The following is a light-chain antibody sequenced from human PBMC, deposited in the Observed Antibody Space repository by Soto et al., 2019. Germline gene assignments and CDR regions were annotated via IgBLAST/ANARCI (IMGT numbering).Light chain of an antibody. V-gene: IGKV3-20*01. CDR2: GAS. J-gene: IGKJ1*01. Sequence: EIVLTQSPGTLSLSPLERATLSCMASQSVSSSYLAWYQQKPGQAPRLLIYGASSRATGIPDRFSGSGSGTDFTLTISRLEPEDIALYYCQQYGGSSWTFGQGTKVDIK. CDR1: QSVSSSY. CDR3: QQYGGSSWT.